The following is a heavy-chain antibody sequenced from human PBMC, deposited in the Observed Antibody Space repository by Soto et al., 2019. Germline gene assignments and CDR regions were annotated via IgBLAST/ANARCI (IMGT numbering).Heavy chain of an antibody. J-gene: IGHJ4*02. D-gene: IGHD1-7*01. V-gene: IGHV3-23*01. CDR3: AKDLLELRYLEY. CDR1: VFTFSSYA. CDR2: ISGSAGST. Sequence: GGSLRLSCAASVFTFSSYAMSWVRQAPGKGLEWVSAISGSAGSTYYADSVKGRFTISRDNSKNTLYLQMNSLRAEDTAVYYCAKDLLELRYLEYWGQGTLVTVSS.